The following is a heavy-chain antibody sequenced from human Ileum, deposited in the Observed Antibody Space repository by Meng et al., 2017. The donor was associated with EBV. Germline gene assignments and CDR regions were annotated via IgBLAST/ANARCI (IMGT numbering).Heavy chain of an antibody. V-gene: IGHV4-4*02. Sequence: QLPLQESGPGLVKPSETLSLPCAIAGCFISSDYWWSWVRQCPEKGLEWIGEMHPTGPNHYNPSLKGRVSLSIDKSQNQLSLKSNSVTAADTAVYYCVRGGTYYLSYWGQGSLVTVSS. D-gene: IGHD1-26*01. J-gene: IGHJ4*02. CDR2: MHPTGPN. CDR3: VRGGTYYLSY. CDR1: GCFISSDYW.